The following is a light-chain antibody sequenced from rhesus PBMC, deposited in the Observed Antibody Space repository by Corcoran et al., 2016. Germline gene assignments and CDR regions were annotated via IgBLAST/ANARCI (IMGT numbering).Light chain of an antibody. CDR2: KAS. CDR3: QHGYGILYS. CDR1: QGISNN. Sequence: DIQMTQSPSSLSASVGDRVTITCRASQGISNNLAWYQKKPGKVPKLLIYKASTLQSGIPSRFSGSGSGTDFTLTISSLQPEDVATYYCQHGYGILYSFGQGTKVEIK. J-gene: IGKJ2*01. V-gene: IGKV1-25*01.